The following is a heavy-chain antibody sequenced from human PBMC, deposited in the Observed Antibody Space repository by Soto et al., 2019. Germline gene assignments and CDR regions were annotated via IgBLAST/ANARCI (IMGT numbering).Heavy chain of an antibody. J-gene: IGHJ5*02. V-gene: IGHV4-31*03. CDR2: IYYSGST. CDR3: ARSVMVRGVEGANWFDP. D-gene: IGHD3-10*01. Sequence: QVQLQESGPGLVKPSQTLSLACTVSGGSISSGGYYWSWIRQHPGKGLEWIGYIYYSGSTYYNPSLKSRVTISVDTSKNQFSLKLSSVTAADTAVYYCARSVMVRGVEGANWFDPWGQGTLVTVSS. CDR1: GGSISSGGYY.